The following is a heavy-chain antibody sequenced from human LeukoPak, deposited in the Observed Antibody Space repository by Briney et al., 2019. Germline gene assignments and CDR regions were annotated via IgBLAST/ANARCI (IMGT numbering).Heavy chain of an antibody. CDR3: ARVRAAADRGYYFDY. J-gene: IGHJ4*02. D-gene: IGHD6-13*01. Sequence: SETLSLTCTVSGGSISSYYWSWIRQPAGKGLEWIGRIYTSGSTNYNPSLKSRVTMSVDTSKNQFSLKLSSVTAADTAVYYCARVRAAADRGYYFDYWGQGTLVTVSS. CDR2: IYTSGST. CDR1: GGSISSYY. V-gene: IGHV4-4*07.